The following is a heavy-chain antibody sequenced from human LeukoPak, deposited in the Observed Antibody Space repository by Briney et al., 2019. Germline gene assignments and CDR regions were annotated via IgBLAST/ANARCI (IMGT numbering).Heavy chain of an antibody. CDR1: GFTFSDYN. CDR2: ITRSGSTK. Sequence: GGSLRLSCAASGFTFSDYNMRWIRQAPGKGLEWVSSITRSGSTKYYADSVKGRFTISRDNAKNSLFLQMNSLRAEDTAVYYCARVLRYCSGGNCYSGGLGYMDVWGKGTTVTISS. J-gene: IGHJ6*03. V-gene: IGHV3-11*01. CDR3: ARVLRYCSGGNCYSGGLGYMDV. D-gene: IGHD2-15*01.